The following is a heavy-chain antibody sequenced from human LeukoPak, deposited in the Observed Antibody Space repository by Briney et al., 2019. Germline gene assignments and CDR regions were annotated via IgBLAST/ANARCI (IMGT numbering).Heavy chain of an antibody. Sequence: GGSLRLSCAASGFTFSGSAMHWVRQAPGKGLEWVAVISYDGSNKYYADSVKGRFTISRDNSKNTLYLQMNSLRAEDTAVYYCARVASGYYDSSGYFDYWGQGTLVTVSS. V-gene: IGHV3-30-3*01. CDR1: GFTFSGSA. CDR3: ARVASGYYDSSGYFDY. J-gene: IGHJ4*02. CDR2: ISYDGSNK. D-gene: IGHD3-22*01.